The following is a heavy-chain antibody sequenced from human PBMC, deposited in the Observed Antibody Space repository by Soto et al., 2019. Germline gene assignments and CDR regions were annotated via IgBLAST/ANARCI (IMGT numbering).Heavy chain of an antibody. CDR3: ASHFGVVIPPGY. J-gene: IGHJ4*02. Sequence: SVKVSCKASGGTFSGYAISWVRQAPGQGLEWMGGIIPIFGTANYAQKFQGRVTITADESTSTAYMELSSLRSEDTAVYYCASHFGVVIPPGYWGQGTLVTVYS. V-gene: IGHV1-69*13. CDR2: IIPIFGTA. CDR1: GGTFSGYA. D-gene: IGHD3-3*01.